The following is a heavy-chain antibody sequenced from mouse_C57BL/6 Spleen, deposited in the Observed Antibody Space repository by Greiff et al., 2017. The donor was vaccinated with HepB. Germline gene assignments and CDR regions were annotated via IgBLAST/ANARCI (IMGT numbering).Heavy chain of an antibody. D-gene: IGHD2-12*01. V-gene: IGHV5-4*01. CDR1: GFTFSSYA. CDR2: ISDGGSYT. J-gene: IGHJ2*01. CDR3: AREGDYSPLYHFDY. Sequence: EVKLVESGGGLVKPGGSLKLSCAASGFTFSSYAMSWVRQTPEKRLEWVATISDGGSYTYYPDNVKGRFTISRDNAKNNLYLQMSHLKSEDTAMYYCAREGDYSPLYHFDYWGQGTTLTVSS.